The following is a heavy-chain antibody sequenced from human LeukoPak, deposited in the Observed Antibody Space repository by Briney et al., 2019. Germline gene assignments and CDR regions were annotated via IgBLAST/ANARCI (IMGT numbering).Heavy chain of an antibody. CDR2: INADNGNT. Sequence: ALVKVSCKAPGYTFTSYAMHWVRQAPGQRLEWMGWINADNGNTKYSQKFQGRVTITRDTSASTTYMELSSLRSEDTAVYYCARALLRYLDFDYWGQGTLVTVSS. CDR1: GYTFTSYA. J-gene: IGHJ4*02. CDR3: ARALLRYLDFDY. V-gene: IGHV1-3*01. D-gene: IGHD3-9*01.